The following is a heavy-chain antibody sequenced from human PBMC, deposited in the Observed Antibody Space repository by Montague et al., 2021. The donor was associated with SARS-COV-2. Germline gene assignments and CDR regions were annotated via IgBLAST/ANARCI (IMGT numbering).Heavy chain of an antibody. V-gene: IGHV4-39*07. CDR2: IYYSGST. J-gene: IGHJ4*02. Sequence: SETLSLTCTVSGGSISSSSYYWGWIRQPPGKGLEWIGSIYYSGSTYYNPSLKSRVTISVDTSKNQFSLKLSSVTAADTAVYYCARVGRQQLVLASLDYWGQGTLVTVSS. CDR3: ARVGRQQLVLASLDY. CDR1: GGSISSSSYY. D-gene: IGHD6-13*01.